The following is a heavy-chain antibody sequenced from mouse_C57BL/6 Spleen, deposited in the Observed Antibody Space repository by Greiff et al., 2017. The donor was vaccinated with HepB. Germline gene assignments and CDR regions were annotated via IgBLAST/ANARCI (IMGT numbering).Heavy chain of an antibody. D-gene: IGHD1-1*01. CDR1: GFTFSDYY. CDR2: ISNGGGST. V-gene: IGHV5-12*01. J-gene: IGHJ1*03. CDR3: ARPSYYYGSSYVDWYFDV. Sequence: DVMLVESGGGLVQPGGSLKLSCAASGFTFSDYYMYWVRQTPEKRLEWVAYISNGGGSTYYPDTVKGRFTISRDNAKNTLYLQMSRLKSEDTAMYYCARPSYYYGSSYVDWYFDVWGTGTTVTVSS.